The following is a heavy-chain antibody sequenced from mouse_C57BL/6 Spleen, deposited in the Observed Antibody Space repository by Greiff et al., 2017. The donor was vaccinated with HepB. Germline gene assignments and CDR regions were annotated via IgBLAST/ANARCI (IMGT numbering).Heavy chain of an antibody. CDR1: GYAFSSSW. CDR2: IYPGDGDT. J-gene: IGHJ3*01. V-gene: IGHV1-82*01. D-gene: IGHD2-1*01. CDR3: VYGNYGAY. Sequence: QVQLQQSGPELVKPGASVKISCKASGYAFSSSWMNWVKQRPGKGLEWIGRIYPGDGDTNYNGKFKGKATLTADKSSSTAYMQLSSLTSEDSAVYFCVYGNYGAYWGQGTLVTVSA.